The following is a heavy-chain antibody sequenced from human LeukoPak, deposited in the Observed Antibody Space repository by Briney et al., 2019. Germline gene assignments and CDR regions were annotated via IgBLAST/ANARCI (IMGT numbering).Heavy chain of an antibody. CDR3: ACSRTSLGSSWPRTFDP. V-gene: IGHV3-53*01. Sequence: GGSLRLSCAASGFTVSSNYMSWVRQAPGKGLEWVSVIYSGGSTYYADSVKGRFTISRDNSKNTLYLQMNSLRAEDTAVYYCACSRTSLGSSWPRTFDPWGQGTLVTVSS. CDR2: IYSGGST. D-gene: IGHD6-13*01. J-gene: IGHJ5*02. CDR1: GFTVSSNY.